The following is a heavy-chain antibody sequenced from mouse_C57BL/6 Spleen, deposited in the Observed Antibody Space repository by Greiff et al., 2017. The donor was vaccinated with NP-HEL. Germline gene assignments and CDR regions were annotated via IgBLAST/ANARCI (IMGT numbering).Heavy chain of an antibody. CDR3: ATQLTGTSYYAMDY. J-gene: IGHJ4*01. V-gene: IGHV5-6*01. CDR1: GFTFSSYG. Sequence: EVKLMESGGDLVKPGGSLKLSCAASGFTFSSYGMSWVRQTPDKRLEWVATISSGGSYTYYPDSVKGRFTISRDNAKNTLYLQMSSLKSEDTAMYYCATQLTGTSYYAMDYWGQGTSVTVSS. D-gene: IGHD4-1*01. CDR2: ISSGGSYT.